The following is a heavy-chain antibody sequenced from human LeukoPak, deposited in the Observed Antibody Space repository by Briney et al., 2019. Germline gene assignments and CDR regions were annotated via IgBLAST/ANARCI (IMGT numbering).Heavy chain of an antibody. D-gene: IGHD2-15*01. Sequence: SVKVSCKASGGTFSSYAISWVRQAPGQGLEWMGGIIPIFGTANYAQKFQGRVTITTDESTSTAYMELSSLKSEDTAVYFCARDRPRARYFDYWGQGTLDSVPS. CDR1: GGTFSSYA. CDR3: ARDRPRARYFDY. CDR2: IIPIFGTA. V-gene: IGHV1-69*05. J-gene: IGHJ4*02.